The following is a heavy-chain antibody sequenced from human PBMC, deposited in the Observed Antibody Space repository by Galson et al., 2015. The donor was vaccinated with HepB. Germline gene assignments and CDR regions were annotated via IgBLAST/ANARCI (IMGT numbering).Heavy chain of an antibody. CDR1: GFTLSGYA. CDR2: ISGSGGST. CDR3: AKVAVITFGGVIVIPRIMGAFDI. V-gene: IGHV3-23*01. D-gene: IGHD3-16*02. Sequence: SLRLSCAASGFTLSGYAMSWVRQAPGKGLEWVSAISGSGGSTYYADSVKGRFTISRDNSKNTLYLQMNSLRAEDTAVYYCAKVAVITFGGVIVIPRIMGAFDIWGQGTMVTVSS. J-gene: IGHJ3*02.